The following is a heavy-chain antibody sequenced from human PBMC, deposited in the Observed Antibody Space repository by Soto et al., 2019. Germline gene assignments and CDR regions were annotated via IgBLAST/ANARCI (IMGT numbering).Heavy chain of an antibody. J-gene: IGHJ4*02. CDR1: GFTFSSYA. CDR2: ISYDGSNK. Sequence: GGSLRLSCAASGFTFSSYAMHWVRQAPGKGLEWVAVISYDGSNKYYADSVKGRFTISRDNSKNTLYLQMNSLRAEDTAVYYCARSRDGGYLILSDYWGQGTLVTVSS. CDR3: ARSRDGGYLILSDY. D-gene: IGHD5-12*01. V-gene: IGHV3-30-3*01.